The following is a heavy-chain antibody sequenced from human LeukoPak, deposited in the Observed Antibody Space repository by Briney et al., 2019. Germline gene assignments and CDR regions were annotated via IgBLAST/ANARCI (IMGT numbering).Heavy chain of an antibody. V-gene: IGHV3-30*03. J-gene: IGHJ4*02. D-gene: IGHD1-26*01. Sequence: GGSLRLSCAASGFTFSSYGMHWVRQAPGKGLEWVAVISYDESNKYYADSVKGRFTISRDNSKNTLYLQMNSLRAEDTAVYYCATWDTGYSSIVGATTGVDYWGQGTLVTVSS. CDR2: ISYDESNK. CDR1: GFTFSSYG. CDR3: ATWDTGYSSIVGATTGVDY.